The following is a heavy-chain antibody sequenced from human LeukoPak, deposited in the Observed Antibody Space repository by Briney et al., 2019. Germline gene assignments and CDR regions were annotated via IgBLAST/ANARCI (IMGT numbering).Heavy chain of an antibody. Sequence: SETLSLTCAVYGGSFSGYYWSWIRQPPGKGLEWIGEINHSGSTNYNPSLKSRVTISVDTSKSQFSLKLSSVTAADTAVYYCARAYGGNSGASPFTIYWGQGTLVTVSS. V-gene: IGHV4-34*01. D-gene: IGHD4-23*01. CDR1: GGSFSGYY. J-gene: IGHJ4*02. CDR3: ARAYGGNSGASPFTIY. CDR2: INHSGST.